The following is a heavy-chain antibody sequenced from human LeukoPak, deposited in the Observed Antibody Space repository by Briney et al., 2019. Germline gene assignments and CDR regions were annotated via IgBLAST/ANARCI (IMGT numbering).Heavy chain of an antibody. CDR3: ARIRYKNGSFDY. CDR1: VYTFTTYA. J-gene: IGHJ4*02. CDR2: ISAYNGDR. Sequence: ASVTDSSMASVYTFTTYAISGVRQAPGQGLEWMAWISAYNGDRNYAQKFQGRVTMTTDTSTNTAYMEMRRLRSDDMAVYYCARIRYKNGSFDYWGQGTLVTVSS. D-gene: IGHD1-14*01. V-gene: IGHV1-18*03.